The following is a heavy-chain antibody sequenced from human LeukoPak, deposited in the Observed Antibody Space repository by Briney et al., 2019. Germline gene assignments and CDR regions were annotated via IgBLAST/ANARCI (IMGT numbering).Heavy chain of an antibody. J-gene: IGHJ4*02. V-gene: IGHV1-8*03. Sequence: ASVKVSCTASGYTFTSYDINWVRQALGQGLEWMGWMNPNSGNTGYARKFQGRVTITRNTSISTAYMELSSLRSEDTAVYYCARAPLGYCSGGSCYSGVYFDYWGQGTLVTVSS. CDR3: ARAPLGYCSGGSCYSGVYFDY. CDR2: MNPNSGNT. CDR1: GYTFTSYD. D-gene: IGHD2-15*01.